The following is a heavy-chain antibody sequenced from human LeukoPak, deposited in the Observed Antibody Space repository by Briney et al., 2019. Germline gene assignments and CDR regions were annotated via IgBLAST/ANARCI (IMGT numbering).Heavy chain of an antibody. CDR2: ISGNGGST. V-gene: IGHV3-64*01. D-gene: IGHD1-26*01. CDR1: GFTFSSCP. CDR3: VRESPNGSSDC. Sequence: GGSLGLSCAASGFTFSSCPMHWVRQAPGKGLEYVSAISGNGGSTYYANSVRGRFTISRDNSKNTLYLQMDSLRAEDMAMYYCVRESPNGSSDCWGQGTLVIVSS. J-gene: IGHJ4*02.